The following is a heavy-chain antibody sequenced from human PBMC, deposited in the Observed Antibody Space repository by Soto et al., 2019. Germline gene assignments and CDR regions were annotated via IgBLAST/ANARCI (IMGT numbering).Heavy chain of an antibody. CDR2: INSDGSST. D-gene: IGHD2-2*01. CDR1: GFTFSSYW. V-gene: IGHV3-74*01. J-gene: IGHJ4*02. CDR3: ARDSPDIVVVPAARFDY. Sequence: GGSLRLSCAASGFTFSSYWMHWVRQAPGKGLVWVSRINSDGSSTSYADSVKGRFTISRDNAKNTLYLQMNSLRAEDTAVYYCARDSPDIVVVPAARFDYWGQGTLVTVSS.